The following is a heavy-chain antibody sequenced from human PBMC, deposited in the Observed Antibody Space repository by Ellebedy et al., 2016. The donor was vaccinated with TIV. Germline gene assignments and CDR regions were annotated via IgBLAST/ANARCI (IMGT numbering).Heavy chain of an antibody. CDR2: ITQDGRET. CDR1: GFTFSNYW. V-gene: IGHV3-7*03. D-gene: IGHD2-15*01. CDR3: ARARGGGSGAFDI. J-gene: IGHJ3*02. Sequence: PGGSLRLSCAASGFTFSNYWMSWVRQAPGKGLEWVANITQDGRETYYVDSVKGRFSSSRDNAKNSLYLQMNSLRVEDTAVYYCARARGGGSGAFDIWGQGTMVTVSS.